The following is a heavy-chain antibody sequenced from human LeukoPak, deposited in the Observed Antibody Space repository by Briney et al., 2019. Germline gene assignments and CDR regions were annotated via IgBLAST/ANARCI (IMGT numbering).Heavy chain of an antibody. D-gene: IGHD6-6*01. V-gene: IGHV4-34*01. J-gene: IGHJ4*02. CDR1: SGSFSGYY. CDR2: INHSGST. Sequence: SETLSLTCAVYSGSFSGYYWSWIRQPPGKGLEWIGEINHSGSTNYNPSLKSRVTISVDTSKNQFSLELSSVTAADTAVYYCARVSRQLVRGSYYFDYWGQGTLVTVSS. CDR3: ARVSRQLVRGSYYFDY.